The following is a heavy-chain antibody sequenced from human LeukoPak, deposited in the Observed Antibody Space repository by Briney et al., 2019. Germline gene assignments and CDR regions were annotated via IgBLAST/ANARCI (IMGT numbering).Heavy chain of an antibody. V-gene: IGHV4-30-2*01. Sequence: SQTLSLTCAVSGGSISSGGYFWSWIRQPPGKGLEWIGYIYDSGSTYYNPSLKSRVTISVDRSKNQFSLNLSSVPAADTAVYYCARGLRGVTHFDYWGQGTLVTVSS. CDR2: IYDSGST. J-gene: IGHJ4*02. CDR3: ARGLRGVTHFDY. CDR1: GGSISSGGYF. D-gene: IGHD3-10*01.